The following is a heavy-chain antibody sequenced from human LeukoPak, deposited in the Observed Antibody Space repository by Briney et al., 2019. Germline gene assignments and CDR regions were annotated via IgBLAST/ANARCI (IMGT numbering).Heavy chain of an antibody. D-gene: IGHD4-11*01. Sequence: PSETLSLTCAVSGGSISRSSYYWAWIRQPPGKGLEWIGSVYSSGSTYYNPSLKSRVTISVDTSKNQFSLNLSPVTAAGTAVYYCARDRDTNYANWFDPWGQGILVTVSS. CDR1: GGSISRSSYY. CDR2: VYSSGST. V-gene: IGHV4-39*07. CDR3: ARDRDTNYANWFDP. J-gene: IGHJ5*02.